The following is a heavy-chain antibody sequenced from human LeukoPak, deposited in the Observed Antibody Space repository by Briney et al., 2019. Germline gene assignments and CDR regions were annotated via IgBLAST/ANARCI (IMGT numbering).Heavy chain of an antibody. J-gene: IGHJ4*02. Sequence: PSETLSLTCTVSGGSISTYYWSWIRQPPGKGLEWIGYIYYSGSTNYNPSLKSRVTISVDTSKNQFSLKLSSVTAADTAVYYCARVSGYDWESFYDYWGQGTLVTVSS. CDR3: ARVSGYDWESFYDY. CDR1: GGSISTYY. CDR2: IYYSGST. V-gene: IGHV4-59*01. D-gene: IGHD5-12*01.